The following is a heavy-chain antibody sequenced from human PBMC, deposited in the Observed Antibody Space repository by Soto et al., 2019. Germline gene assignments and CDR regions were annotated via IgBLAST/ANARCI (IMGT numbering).Heavy chain of an antibody. CDR2: TSPRAGGA. V-gene: IGHV1-2*02. Sequence: ASVKVSCKTSGYTFTAYYMHWLRQAPGHGLEWLGWTSPRAGGAKYSHKFQGRVSMTRNTSITTAYMELTGLSTDDTAVYYCARSSGSYSKWFDSWGQGTLVTVSS. J-gene: IGHJ5*01. CDR1: GYTFTAYY. CDR3: ARSSGSYSKWFDS. D-gene: IGHD3-10*01.